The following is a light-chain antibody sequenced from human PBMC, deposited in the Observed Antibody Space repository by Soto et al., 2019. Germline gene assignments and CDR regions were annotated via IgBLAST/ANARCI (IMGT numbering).Light chain of an antibody. CDR3: TTYAGSNTYV. CDR2: EVV. J-gene: IGLJ1*01. CDR1: KNDSGVYEL. Sequence: QSVLSQPPGATCSPGNSISISCTGTKNDSGVYELISWYQHLPGKAPRLIIYEVVQRPSGVPDRFSGSKSGNTASLTVSGLQAADEAHYFCTTYAGSNTYVFGRGTKVTVL. V-gene: IGLV2-8*01.